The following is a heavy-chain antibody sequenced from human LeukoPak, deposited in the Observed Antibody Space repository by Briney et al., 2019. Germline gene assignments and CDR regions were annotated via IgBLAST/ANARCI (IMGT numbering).Heavy chain of an antibody. CDR1: GYTFTSYA. J-gene: IGHJ4*02. CDR3: AREPYGGYEFDY. Sequence: ASVKVSCKASGYTFTSYAMHWVRQAPGQRLEWMGWINAGNGNTKYSQKFQGRVTITRDTSASTAYMELSSLRSEDTAVYYCAREPYGGYEFDYWGQGTLVTVSS. D-gene: IGHD5-12*01. V-gene: IGHV1-3*01. CDR2: INAGNGNT.